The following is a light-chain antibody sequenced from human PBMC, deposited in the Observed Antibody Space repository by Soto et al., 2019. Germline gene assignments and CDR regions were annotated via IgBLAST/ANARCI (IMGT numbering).Light chain of an antibody. Sequence: QSALTQPASVSGSPGQSITISCTGTSSDIGDYNYVSWYQQYPGKVPKLVIYDVSHRPSGVSNRFSGSKSGNTASLTISGPQAEDEADYYCSSSTTTTSLVVFGGGTKVTVL. CDR3: SSSTTTTSLVV. J-gene: IGLJ3*02. CDR1: SSDIGDYNY. CDR2: DVS. V-gene: IGLV2-14*01.